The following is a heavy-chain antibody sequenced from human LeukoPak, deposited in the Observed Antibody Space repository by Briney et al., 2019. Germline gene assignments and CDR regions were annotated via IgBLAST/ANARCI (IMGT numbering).Heavy chain of an antibody. V-gene: IGHV4-34*01. CDR3: ARVWNWFDP. CDR1: GGSFSGYY. CDR2: INHSGCT. Sequence: PSETLSLTCAVYGGSFSGYYWSWIRQPPGKGLEWIGEINHSGCTNYNPSLKSRVTISVDTSKNQFSLKLSSVTAADTAVYYCARVWNWFDPWGQGTLVTVSS. D-gene: IGHD2-21*01. J-gene: IGHJ5*02.